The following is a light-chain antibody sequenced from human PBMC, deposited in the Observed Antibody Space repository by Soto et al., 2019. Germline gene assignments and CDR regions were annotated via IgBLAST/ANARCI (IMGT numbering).Light chain of an antibody. CDR1: QSISSW. V-gene: IGKV1-5*01. Sequence: DIQMTQSPSTLSASVGDRVTITCRASQSISSWLAWYQQKPGKAPKLLIYDASSLESGVPSRFSGSGSGTEFTLTISSLQPDDFATYYCKQYNSGWTFGQGTKVEIK. CDR3: KQYNSGWT. CDR2: DAS. J-gene: IGKJ1*01.